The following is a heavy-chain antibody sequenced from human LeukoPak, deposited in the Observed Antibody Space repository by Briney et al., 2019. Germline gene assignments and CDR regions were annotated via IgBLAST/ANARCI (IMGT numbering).Heavy chain of an antibody. CDR2: IYYSGST. CDR3: AGQRRRVASLDY. V-gene: IGHV4-59*08. D-gene: IGHD2-15*01. Sequence: SETLSLTCTVSGGSISSYYWSWIRQPAGKGLEWIGYIYYSGSTNYNPSLKSRVTISVGTSKNQFSLKLSSVTAADTAVYYCAGQRRRVASLDYWGQGTLVTVSS. J-gene: IGHJ4*02. CDR1: GGSISSYY.